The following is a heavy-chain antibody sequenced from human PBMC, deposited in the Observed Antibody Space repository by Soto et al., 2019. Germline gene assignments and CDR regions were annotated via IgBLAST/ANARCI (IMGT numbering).Heavy chain of an antibody. Sequence: VQLVQSGAEVKKPGESLKISCKGSGYSFTTYWIAWVRQTPGKGLEWMGIIYPGDSETRYSPSFQGQVTISADKSISIAYLQWSSLKASDTAIYYCATAPYSGGYLEDAFDPWGQGTLVTVSS. CDR2: IYPGDSET. V-gene: IGHV5-51*01. CDR1: GYSFTTYW. D-gene: IGHD1-26*01. CDR3: ATAPYSGGYLEDAFDP. J-gene: IGHJ5*02.